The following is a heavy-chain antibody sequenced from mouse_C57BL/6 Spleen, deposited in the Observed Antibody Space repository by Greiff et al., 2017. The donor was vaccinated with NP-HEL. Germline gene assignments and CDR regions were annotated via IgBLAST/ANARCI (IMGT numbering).Heavy chain of an antibody. CDR2: IRNKANGYTT. Sequence: EVKVVESGGGLVQPGGSLSLSCAASGFTFTDYYMSWVRQPPGKALEWLGFIRNKANGYTTEYSASVKGRFTISKDNSQSILYLQMNALRAEDSTTYYCARYYDYRFVMDYWGQGTSITVSS. CDR3: ARYYDYRFVMDY. CDR1: GFTFTDYY. V-gene: IGHV7-3*01. D-gene: IGHD2-4*01. J-gene: IGHJ4*01.